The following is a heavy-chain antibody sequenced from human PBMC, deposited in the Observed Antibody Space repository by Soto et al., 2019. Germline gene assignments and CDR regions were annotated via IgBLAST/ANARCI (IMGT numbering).Heavy chain of an antibody. CDR2: IITTLGEA. J-gene: IGHJ4*02. V-gene: IGHV1-69*08. CDR1: GGTSSS. Sequence: QVQPVQSGAEVKKPGSSVKVSCKASGGTSSSISWVRQAPGQGLEWTGRIITTLGEATYAQKFQGRVTITADRSTNTAYMDLTSLRFEDTAVYFCAREGGLYSIDYLGQGTLVSVSS. D-gene: IGHD3-16*01. CDR3: AREGGLYSIDY.